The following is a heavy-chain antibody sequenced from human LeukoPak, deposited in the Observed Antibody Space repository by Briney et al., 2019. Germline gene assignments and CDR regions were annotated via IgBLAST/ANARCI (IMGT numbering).Heavy chain of an antibody. J-gene: IGHJ4*02. CDR3: ARDGGGYYASGTHYYFDC. Sequence: GRSLRLSCAASGLTFSSDPMHWVRQAPGKGLEWVGVISYDGSNRYSADSVKGRFTISRDNSKNTLYLQVSSLRAEDTAVYYCARDGGGYYASGTHYYFDCWGQGTLVTVSS. CDR2: ISYDGSNR. V-gene: IGHV3-30-3*01. D-gene: IGHD3-10*01. CDR1: GLTFSSDP.